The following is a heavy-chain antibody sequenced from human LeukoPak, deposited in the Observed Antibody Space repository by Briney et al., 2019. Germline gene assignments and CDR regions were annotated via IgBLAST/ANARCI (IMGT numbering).Heavy chain of an antibody. D-gene: IGHD5-24*01. CDR2: MNPNSGNT. V-gene: IGHV1-8*01. J-gene: IGHJ4*02. Sequence: GASVKVSCKASGYTFTSYDINWVRQATGQGLEWMGWMNPNSGNTGYAQKFQGRVTMTRNTSISTAYMELSSLRSEDTAVYYCARGFKDKLMATIGSDFDYWGQGTLVTVPS. CDR1: GYTFTSYD. CDR3: ARGFKDKLMATIGSDFDY.